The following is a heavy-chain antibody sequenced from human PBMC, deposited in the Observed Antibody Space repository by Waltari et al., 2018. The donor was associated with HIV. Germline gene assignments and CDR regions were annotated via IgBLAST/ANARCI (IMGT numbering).Heavy chain of an antibody. J-gene: IGHJ6*02. Sequence: EVQLVECGGGLVPPGGCLRPSCAAAGFSVSDIYRSSVRRAPGMGEELGEVQYTGGTSKVMYYGKWRLSIISVDSKKTMYLQIISLKSDDAAIYSCAMMERSYGSGQSRYFYFCMDFWGQGTTVIISS. CDR1: GFSVSDIY. CDR3: AMMERSYGSGQSRYFYFCMDF. D-gene: IGHD3-10*01. V-gene: IGHV3-53*01. CDR2: QYTGGTS.